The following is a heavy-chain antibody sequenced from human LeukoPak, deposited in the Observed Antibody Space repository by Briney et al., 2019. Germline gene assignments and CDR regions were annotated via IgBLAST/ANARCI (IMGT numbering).Heavy chain of an antibody. CDR1: GGSISSSSYY. CDR3: ARVTGDYEIDAFDI. V-gene: IGHV4-39*01. J-gene: IGHJ3*02. CDR2: IYYSGST. D-gene: IGHD7-27*01. Sequence: SETLSLTCTVSGGSISSSSYYWGWIRQPPGKGLEWIGSIYYSGSTYYNPSLKSRVTISVDTSKNQFSLKLSSVTAADTAVYYCARVTGDYEIDAFDIWGQGTRVTVSS.